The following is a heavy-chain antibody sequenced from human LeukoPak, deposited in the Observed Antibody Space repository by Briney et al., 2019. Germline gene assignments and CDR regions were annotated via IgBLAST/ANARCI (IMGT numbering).Heavy chain of an antibody. CDR1: GFTFSSYA. D-gene: IGHD4/OR15-4a*01. J-gene: IGHJ6*02. V-gene: IGHV3-23*01. CDR2: ISGSGGST. Sequence: GGSLRLSCAASGFTFSSYAMSWVRQAPGKGLEWVSAISGSGGSTYYADSVKGRFTISRDNSKNTLYLQMNSLRAEDTAVYYCARVPKAGYGVAVGAWDYYYYGMDVWGQGTTVTVAS. CDR3: ARVPKAGYGVAVGAWDYYYYGMDV.